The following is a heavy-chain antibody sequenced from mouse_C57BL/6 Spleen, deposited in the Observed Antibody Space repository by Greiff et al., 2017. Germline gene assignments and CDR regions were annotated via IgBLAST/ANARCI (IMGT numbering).Heavy chain of an antibody. J-gene: IGHJ3*01. CDR3: ARKGDYYGSSPWFAY. CDR1: GYAFSSYW. CDR2: IYPGDGDT. Sequence: QVQLQQSGAELVKPGASVKISCKASGYAFSSYWMNWVKQRPGKGLEWIGQIYPGDGDTNYNGKFKGKATLTADKSSSTAYMQLSSLTSEDSAVYLCARKGDYYGSSPWFAYWGQGTLVTVSA. V-gene: IGHV1-80*01. D-gene: IGHD1-1*01.